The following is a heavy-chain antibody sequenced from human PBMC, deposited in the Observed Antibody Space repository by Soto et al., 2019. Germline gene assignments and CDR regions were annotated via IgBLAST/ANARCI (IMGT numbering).Heavy chain of an antibody. J-gene: IGHJ4*02. CDR1: GFSFSSYA. Sequence: PGGSLRLSCAASGFSFSSYAVGWVRQTPGKGLEWVSVISGNAGRTYYADSVKGRFIISRDNSRDTLSLQMDSRRGEDTAIYYCAKTKGNYCSGGSCYYFDKWGQGVLVTVSS. CDR3: AKTKGNYCSGGSCYYFDK. V-gene: IGHV3-23*01. D-gene: IGHD2-15*01. CDR2: ISGNAGRT.